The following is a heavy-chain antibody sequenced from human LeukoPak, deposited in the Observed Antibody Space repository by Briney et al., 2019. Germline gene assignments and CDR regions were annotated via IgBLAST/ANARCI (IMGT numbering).Heavy chain of an antibody. CDR1: GCSFSSYA. V-gene: IGHV1-69*05. J-gene: IGHJ4*02. Sequence: GSSVTVSCKASGCSFSSYAIRWLRQAPARGLAWVGGVIPIFGTANYAQKFQGRVTITTDESTSTAYMELSSLRSEDTAVYYCARGRAVAAAGHYSFDYWGQGTLVTVSS. D-gene: IGHD6-13*01. CDR2: VIPIFGTA. CDR3: ARGRAVAAAGHYSFDY.